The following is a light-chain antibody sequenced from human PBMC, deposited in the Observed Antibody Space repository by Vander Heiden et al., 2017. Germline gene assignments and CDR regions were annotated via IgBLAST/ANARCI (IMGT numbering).Light chain of an antibody. J-gene: IGLJ2*01. Sequence: SYVLTQPPSVSVAPGQTARITWGGNSIGSKSVHGYQQKPGQAPVLVVYDDSDRLSGIPERFSGSNSGNTATLTISRVEAGDEADYYCQVWDNSSDHVVFGGGTKLTVL. CDR2: DDS. CDR1: SIGSKS. CDR3: QVWDNSSDHVV. V-gene: IGLV3-21*02.